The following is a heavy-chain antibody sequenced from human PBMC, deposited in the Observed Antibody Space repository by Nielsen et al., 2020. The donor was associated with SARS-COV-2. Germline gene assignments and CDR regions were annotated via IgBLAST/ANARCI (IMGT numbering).Heavy chain of an antibody. V-gene: IGHV3-74*01. D-gene: IGHD6-19*01. CDR1: VFTFSSYW. CDR2: INSDGSST. Sequence: GESLKISCAASVFTFSSYWMHWVRQSPGKGLSLVARINSDGSSTRYADSVKGRFTISRDNAKNTLYLQMNSLRAEDTAVYYCASSGWLDYWGQGTLVTVSS. CDR3: ASSGWLDY. J-gene: IGHJ4*02.